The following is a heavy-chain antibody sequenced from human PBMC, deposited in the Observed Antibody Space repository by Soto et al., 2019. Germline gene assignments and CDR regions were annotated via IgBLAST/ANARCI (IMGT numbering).Heavy chain of an antibody. V-gene: IGHV4-4*02. D-gene: IGHD6-13*01. CDR3: ARRAAAGTSVAD. CDR1: GGSISSNNW. CDR2: IYHSGSA. Sequence: QVQLQESGPGLVKPSGTLSLTCAVSGGSISSNNWWSWVRQPPGKGLEWIGEIYHSGSATYNPSLQSRLTTSADKSKNQFSLMLRSVAAADTAVYYCARRAAAGTSVADWGQGTLVTVSS. J-gene: IGHJ4*02.